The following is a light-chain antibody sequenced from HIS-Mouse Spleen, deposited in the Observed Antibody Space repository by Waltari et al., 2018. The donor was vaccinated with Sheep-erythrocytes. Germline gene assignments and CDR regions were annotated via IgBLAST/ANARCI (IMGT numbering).Light chain of an antibody. CDR1: KLGDKY. CDR3: QAWDSSTAWNVV. CDR2: QDS. V-gene: IGLV3-1*01. Sequence: SYELTQPPSVSVSPGQTASITCSGDKLGDKYACWYQQKPGQSPVLVIYQDSKRASGMTERFSGSNSGNTATLTISGTQAMDEADYYCQAWDSSTAWNVVVGGGTKLTVL. J-gene: IGLJ2*01.